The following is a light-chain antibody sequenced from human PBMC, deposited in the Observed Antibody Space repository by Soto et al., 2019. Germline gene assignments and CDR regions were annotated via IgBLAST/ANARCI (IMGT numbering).Light chain of an antibody. CDR2: DVS. Sequence: QSVLTQPASVSGSPGLSITISCTGTSSDVGYYNYVSCYQQHPGKAPKLMIYDVSNRPSGVSNRFSGSKSGNTASLTISGLQAEDEADYYCSSYTSSSTPYVFGTGTKATVL. J-gene: IGLJ1*01. CDR3: SSYTSSSTPYV. CDR1: SSDVGYYNY. V-gene: IGLV2-14*01.